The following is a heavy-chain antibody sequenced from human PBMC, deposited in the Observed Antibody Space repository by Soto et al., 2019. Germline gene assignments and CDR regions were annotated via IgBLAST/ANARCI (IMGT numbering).Heavy chain of an antibody. CDR3: ARVLTGSWNWFDP. J-gene: IGHJ5*02. Sequence: EVQLVESGGGLVQPGESLRLSCAASGFTFSSYWMHWVRQAPGKGLVWVSRINSDGSRTNYADSVKGRFTVSRDNAKNTHYLQMNSPRAADTAVYYCARVLTGSWNWFDPWGQGTRVTVSS. CDR2: INSDGSRT. D-gene: IGHD6-13*01. V-gene: IGHV3-74*01. CDR1: GFTFSSYW.